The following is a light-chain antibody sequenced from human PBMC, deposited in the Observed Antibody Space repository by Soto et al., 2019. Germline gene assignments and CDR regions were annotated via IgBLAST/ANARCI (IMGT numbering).Light chain of an antibody. CDR1: QSLFYSSYRTNY. Sequence: DIVLTQSPDSLAVFLGERATITCKSSQSLFYSSYRTNYLAWYQDKPGQPPKMLISWASTRASGVPDRFSGSGSGTDFTLSIISRQAEDVAVYYCLQYYGGPPHTFGQGTKLEI. CDR3: LQYYGGPPHT. CDR2: WAS. J-gene: IGKJ2*01. V-gene: IGKV4-1*01.